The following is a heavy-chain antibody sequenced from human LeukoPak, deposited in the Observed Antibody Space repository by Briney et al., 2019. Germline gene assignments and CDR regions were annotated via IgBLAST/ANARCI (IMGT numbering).Heavy chain of an antibody. D-gene: IGHD1-1*01. CDR1: GFTFTYYW. V-gene: IGHV5-51*01. J-gene: IGHJ4*02. CDR2: IYPGDSDT. Sequence: GEALKISCQGSGFTFTYYWIGWVRQMPVKGLEWMGIIYPGDSDTRYSPSFDGHITISADQSIGTAFLQWSSLKASDTAIYFCTRSTGNPPDYWGQGTLVTVSS. CDR3: TRSTGNPPDY.